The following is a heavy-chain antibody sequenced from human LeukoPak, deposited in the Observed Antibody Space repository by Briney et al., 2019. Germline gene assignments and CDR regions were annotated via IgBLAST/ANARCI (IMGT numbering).Heavy chain of an antibody. Sequence: ASVKVSCKASGYTFTGYYMHWVRQAPGQGLEWMGWINPNSGGTNYAQKFQGRVTMTRDTSISTAYMELSRLRSDDTAVYYCARLGYYYDSLGHYDYWGQGTLVIVSS. CDR3: ARLGYYYDSLGHYDY. J-gene: IGHJ4*02. D-gene: IGHD3-22*01. CDR1: GYTFTGYY. V-gene: IGHV1-2*02. CDR2: INPNSGGT.